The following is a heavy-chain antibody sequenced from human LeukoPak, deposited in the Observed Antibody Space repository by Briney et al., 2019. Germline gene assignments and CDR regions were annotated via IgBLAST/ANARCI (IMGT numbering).Heavy chain of an antibody. Sequence: PSETLSLTCTVSGGSISSDHWSWIRQPPGKGLEWIGYIYHSGNTNYNPSLKSRVTISVDTSKNQFSLKLSSVTAAVTAVYYCARNYDSSGYYFGYWGQGTLVTVSS. V-gene: IGHV4-59*12. CDR3: ARNYDSSGYYFGY. CDR1: GGSISSDH. CDR2: IYHSGNT. D-gene: IGHD3-22*01. J-gene: IGHJ4*02.